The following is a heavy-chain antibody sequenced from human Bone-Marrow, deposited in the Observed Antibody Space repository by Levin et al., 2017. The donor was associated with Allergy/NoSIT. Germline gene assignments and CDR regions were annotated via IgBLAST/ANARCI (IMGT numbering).Heavy chain of an antibody. CDR1: GFTFSSYG. D-gene: IGHD1-26*01. Sequence: PGGSLRLSCAASGFTFSSYGMHWVRQAPGKGLEWVAVIWYDGSNKYYADSVKGRFTISRDNSKNTLYLQMNSLRAEDTAVYYCARDNARSGSYYDDNDAFDIWGQGTMVTVSS. J-gene: IGHJ3*02. V-gene: IGHV3-33*01. CDR3: ARDNARSGSYYDDNDAFDI. CDR2: IWYDGSNK.